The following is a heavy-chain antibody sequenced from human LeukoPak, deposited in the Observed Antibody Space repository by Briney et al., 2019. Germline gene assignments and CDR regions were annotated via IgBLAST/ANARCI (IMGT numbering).Heavy chain of an antibody. CDR2: IYHSGST. V-gene: IGHV4-4*02. CDR3: ARWGYCSGGSCYSFGWFDP. D-gene: IGHD2-15*01. CDR1: GGSISSSNW. Sequence: SETLSLTCAVSGGSISSSNWWSWVRQPPGKGLEWIGEIYHSGSTNYNPSLKSRVTISVDKSKNQFSLKLSSVTAADTAVYYCARWGYCSGGSCYSFGWFDPWGQGTLATVSS. J-gene: IGHJ5*02.